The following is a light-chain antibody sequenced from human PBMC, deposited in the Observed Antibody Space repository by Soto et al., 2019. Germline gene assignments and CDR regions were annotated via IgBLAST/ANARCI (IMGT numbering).Light chain of an antibody. J-gene: IGKJ5*01. V-gene: IGKV3-20*01. Sequence: EIVLTQSPGTLSLSPGERATLSCRASQSISSGFLAWYQQKPGQAPRLLIYGASSRATGIPDTFSGSGSGTDFTLTISRLEPEDFAVYYCQQYDSSQGTFGQGTRLEIK. CDR3: QQYDSSQGT. CDR2: GAS. CDR1: QSISSGF.